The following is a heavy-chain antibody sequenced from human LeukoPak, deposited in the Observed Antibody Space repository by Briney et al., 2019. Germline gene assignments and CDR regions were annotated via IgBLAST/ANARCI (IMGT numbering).Heavy chain of an antibody. D-gene: IGHD4-17*01. V-gene: IGHV1-2*02. CDR3: ARMSRIGDYHLLGY. CDR2: INPNSGGT. Sequence: ASVKVSCKASGYTFTGYYMHWVRQAPGQGREWMGWINPNSGGTKYARKFQGRVTMTRDTSISKAYMELSRLRSDDTAVYYCARMSRIGDYHLLGYWGQGTLVTVSS. J-gene: IGHJ4*02. CDR1: GYTFTGYY.